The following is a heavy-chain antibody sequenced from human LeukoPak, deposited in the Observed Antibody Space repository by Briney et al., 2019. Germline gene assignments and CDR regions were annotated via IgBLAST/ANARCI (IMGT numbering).Heavy chain of an antibody. D-gene: IGHD3-22*01. J-gene: IGHJ3*02. Sequence: GASVKVSCKASGYTFTSYYMHWVRQAPGQGLEWMGIINPSGGSASYAQKFQGRVTMTRDMSTSTVYMELSSLRSDDTAVYYCARVKSYYYDTSDKDAFDIWGQGTMVTVSS. V-gene: IGHV1-46*01. CDR2: INPSGGSA. CDR1: GYTFTSYY. CDR3: ARVKSYYYDTSDKDAFDI.